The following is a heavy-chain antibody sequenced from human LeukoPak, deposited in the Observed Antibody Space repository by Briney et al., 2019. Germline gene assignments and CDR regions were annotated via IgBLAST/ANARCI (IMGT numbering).Heavy chain of an antibody. CDR2: ISGGDGST. D-gene: IGHD4-23*01. Sequence: GGSLRLSCAASGFTFSSYGMHWVRQAPGKGLEWVSTISGGDGSTYYADSVKGRFTISRDNSRNTLYLQMNSLRAEDTAVYYCAKGAVESLNYYFYMEVWGTGTTVTVSS. J-gene: IGHJ6*03. V-gene: IGHV3-23*01. CDR3: AKGAVESLNYYFYMEV. CDR1: GFTFSSYG.